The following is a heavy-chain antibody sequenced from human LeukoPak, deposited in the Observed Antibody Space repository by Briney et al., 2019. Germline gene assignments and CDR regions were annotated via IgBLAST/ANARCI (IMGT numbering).Heavy chain of an antibody. CDR3: TRGVRGVIKGYYFDY. Sequence: GGSLRLSCTASGFTFGDYAMSWVRQAPGEGLEWVGFIRSKAYGGTTEYAASVKGRFTISRDDSKSIAYLQMNSLKTEDTAVYYCTRGVRGVIKGYYFDYWGQGTLVAVSS. V-gene: IGHV3-49*04. J-gene: IGHJ4*02. CDR1: GFTFGDYA. CDR2: IRSKAYGGTT. D-gene: IGHD3-10*01.